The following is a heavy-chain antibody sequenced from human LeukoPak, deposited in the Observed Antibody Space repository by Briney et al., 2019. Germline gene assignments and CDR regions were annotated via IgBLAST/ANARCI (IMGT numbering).Heavy chain of an antibody. Sequence: PSETLSLTCAVSDYSISSGYYWGWIRQPPGKGLEWIGNINHSGSTYYSPSLKSRVTISVDTSKNQVSLKLTSVTAADTAVYFCATSDVTDDDFFNYWGQGTLVTVSS. D-gene: IGHD4-17*01. J-gene: IGHJ4*02. CDR2: INHSGST. CDR3: ATSDVTDDDFFNY. CDR1: DYSISSGYY. V-gene: IGHV4-38-2*01.